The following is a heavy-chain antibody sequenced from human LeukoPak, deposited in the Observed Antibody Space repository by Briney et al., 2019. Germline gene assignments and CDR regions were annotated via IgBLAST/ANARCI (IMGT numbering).Heavy chain of an antibody. CDR1: GYSFTDYY. J-gene: IGHJ4*02. D-gene: IGHD5-12*01. CDR3: AREGHSGYDSDPFDY. CDR2: INPKSGGT. V-gene: IGHV1-2*02. Sequence: ASVKVSCKASGYSFTDYYMHWVRQAPGHGLEWLGWINPKSGGTKYAQKFQGRVTMTTDTSTGTAYMELRSLRSEDTAVYYCAREGHSGYDSDPFDYWGQGTLVSVSS.